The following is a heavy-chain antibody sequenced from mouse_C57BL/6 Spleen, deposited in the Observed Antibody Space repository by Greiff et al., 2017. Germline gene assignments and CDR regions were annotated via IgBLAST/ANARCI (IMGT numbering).Heavy chain of an antibody. CDR1: GFTFSSYT. CDR3: ARRSNYDYFDY. D-gene: IGHD2-5*01. CDR2: ISGGGGNT. J-gene: IGHJ2*01. V-gene: IGHV5-9*01. Sequence: EVKLMESGGGLVKPGGSLKLSCAASGFTFSSYTMSWVRQTPEKRLEWVATISGGGGNTYYPDSVKGRFTISRDNAKNTLYLQMSSLRSEDTALYYCARRSNYDYFDYWGQGTTLTVSS.